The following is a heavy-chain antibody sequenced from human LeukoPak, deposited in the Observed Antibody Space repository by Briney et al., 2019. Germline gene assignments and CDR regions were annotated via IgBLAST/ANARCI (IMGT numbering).Heavy chain of an antibody. J-gene: IGHJ4*02. Sequence: GGSLRLSCAASGFTSSDHYMDWVRQAPGKGLEWVGRSRAKVNSYATEYAASVKGRFTISRDGSKNSLYLQMNSLRTEDTAVYYCARIAVTGGGYFDSWGQGTLVTASS. V-gene: IGHV3-72*01. D-gene: IGHD6-19*01. CDR3: ARIAVTGGGYFDS. CDR2: SRAKVNSYAT. CDR1: GFTSSDHY.